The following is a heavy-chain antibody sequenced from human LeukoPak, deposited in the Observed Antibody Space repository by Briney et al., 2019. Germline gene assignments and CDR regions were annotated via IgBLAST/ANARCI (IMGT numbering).Heavy chain of an antibody. V-gene: IGHV4-59*08. CDR2: IYYSGST. Sequence: SETLSLTCTVSGXSISSYYWSWIRQPPGKGLEWIGYIYYSGSTNYNPSLKSRVTISVDTSKNQFSLKLSSVTAADTAVYYCARLSMDYDILTGYYSWFDPWGQGTLVTVSS. CDR1: GXSISSYY. D-gene: IGHD3-9*01. CDR3: ARLSMDYDILTGYYSWFDP. J-gene: IGHJ5*02.